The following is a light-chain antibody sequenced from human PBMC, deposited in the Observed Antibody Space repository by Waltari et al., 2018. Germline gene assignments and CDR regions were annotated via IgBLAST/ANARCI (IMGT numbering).Light chain of an antibody. CDR3: QQSYSTPLT. J-gene: IGKJ4*01. CDR1: HTISSY. V-gene: IGKV1-39*01. CDR2: ASS. Sequence: DIQMTQSPSSLSASIGDRVTITCRASHTISSYLNWYQQKPGKAPKVLIYASSTLRSGVPSRFSGSRSGTDFTLTISSLQPEDFATYYCQQSYSTPLTFGGGTKVEIK.